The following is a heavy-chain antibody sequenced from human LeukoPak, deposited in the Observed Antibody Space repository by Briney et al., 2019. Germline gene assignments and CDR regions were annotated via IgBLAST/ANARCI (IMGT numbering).Heavy chain of an antibody. CDR1: GFTFSSYG. V-gene: IGHV3-30*18. CDR2: ISYDGSNK. D-gene: IGHD1-26*01. J-gene: IGHJ6*03. Sequence: PGGSLRLSCAASGFTFSSYGMHWVRQTPGKGLEWVTVISYDGSNKYYADSVKGRFTISRDNSKNTLYLQMNSLRAEDTAVYYCAKGSGWEVSYYYYMDVWGKGTTVTISS. CDR3: AKGSGWEVSYYYYMDV.